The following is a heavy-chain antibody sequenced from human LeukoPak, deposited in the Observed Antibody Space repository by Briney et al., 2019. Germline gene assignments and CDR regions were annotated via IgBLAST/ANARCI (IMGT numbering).Heavy chain of an antibody. CDR1: AFTFDNYA. Sequence: GGSLRLSCAASAFTFDNYAMHWVRQAPGKGLEWVSGISWNSGSIGYADSVKGRFTISRDNAKNSLYLQMNSLRAEDTAVYYCARDCSGGSRNWFDPWGQGTLVTVSS. D-gene: IGHD2-15*01. V-gene: IGHV3-9*01. J-gene: IGHJ5*02. CDR3: ARDCSGGSRNWFDP. CDR2: ISWNSGSI.